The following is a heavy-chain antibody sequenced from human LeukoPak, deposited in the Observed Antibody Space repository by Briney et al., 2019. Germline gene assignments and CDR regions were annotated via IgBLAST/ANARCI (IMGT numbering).Heavy chain of an antibody. CDR2: IKHDGREK. CDR1: GLRFSSYW. CDR3: ATGGGATRSGYAFDM. Sequence: PGGSLRLSCAASGLRFSSYWMTWVRQAPGKGLEWVANIKHDGREKYYVDSVKGRATISRDNAKNSLYLQMNSLGVEDTAVYYCATGGGATRSGYAFDMWGQGTLVTVSS. J-gene: IGHJ3*02. D-gene: IGHD1-26*01. V-gene: IGHV3-7*01.